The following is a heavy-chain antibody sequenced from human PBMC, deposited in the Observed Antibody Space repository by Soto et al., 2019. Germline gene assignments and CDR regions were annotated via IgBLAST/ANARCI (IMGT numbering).Heavy chain of an antibody. CDR3: ARGRRASGWYWYFDY. D-gene: IGHD6-19*01. CDR1: GFTFSSYG. CDR2: ISYDGSNK. Sequence: PGGSLRLSCAASGFTFSSYGMHRVRQAPGKGLEWVAVISYDGSNKYYADSVKGRFTISRGNSKNTLYLQMNSLRAEDTAVYYCARGRRASGWYWYFDYWGQGTLVTVSS. V-gene: IGHV3-30*03. J-gene: IGHJ4*02.